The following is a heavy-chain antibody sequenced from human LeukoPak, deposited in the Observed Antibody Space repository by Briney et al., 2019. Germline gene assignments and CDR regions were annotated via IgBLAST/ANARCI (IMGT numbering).Heavy chain of an antibody. CDR2: IRSNSDGGTA. CDR3: ATWDGVD. D-gene: IGHD1-26*01. J-gene: IGHJ4*02. V-gene: IGHV3-15*01. Sequence: RGSLRLSCAASGLSFSNAWMSWVRQAPGKGLDWVGLIRSNSDGGTADYAAPLKGRFTISRDDSQDTLFLQLSSLEIDDTGMYYCATWDGVDWGQGTLVTVSS. CDR1: GLSFSNAW.